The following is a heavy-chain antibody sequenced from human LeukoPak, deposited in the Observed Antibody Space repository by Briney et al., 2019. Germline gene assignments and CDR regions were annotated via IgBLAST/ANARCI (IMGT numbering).Heavy chain of an antibody. CDR3: ARGVVVPAAIRGASRASFDY. CDR2: INHSGST. D-gene: IGHD2-2*02. J-gene: IGHJ4*02. CDR1: GGSFSGYY. Sequence: SETLSLTCAVYGGSFSGYYGSWIRQPPGEVMEWIGEINHSGSTNYNPSLKSRVPISVDTSKNQFSLKLSSVTAADTAVYYCARGVVVPAAIRGASRASFDYWGQGTLVTVSS. V-gene: IGHV4-34*01.